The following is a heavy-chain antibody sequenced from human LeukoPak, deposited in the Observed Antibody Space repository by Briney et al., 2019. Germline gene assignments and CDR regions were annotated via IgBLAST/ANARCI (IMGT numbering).Heavy chain of an antibody. CDR1: GFTFTNYA. D-gene: IGHD3-3*01. V-gene: IGHV3-23*01. J-gene: IGHJ4*02. CDR3: VRNDTSGVGLDY. Sequence: GESLRLSCAASGFTFTNYAMSWVRQAPRKGLEWVSNISGRGTSINYADSVKGRFSISRDNSKNTMYLQMNSLRAEDTAVYYCVRNDTSGVGLDYWGQGTLVTVSS. CDR2: ISGRGTSI.